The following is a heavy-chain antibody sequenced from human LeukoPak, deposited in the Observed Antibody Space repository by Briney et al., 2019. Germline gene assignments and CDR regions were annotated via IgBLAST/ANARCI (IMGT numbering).Heavy chain of an antibody. CDR2: IHTKIDGGVI. CDR3: TVRSSI. V-gene: IGHV3-15*01. D-gene: IGHD3-3*02. CDR1: GVTFSDVW. Sequence: PGGSLRLSCVVSGVTFSDVWMSWVRQAPGKGLEWVGRIHTKIDGGVIDYAPPVQGRFTISRDDSKNTLFLEMNYLKTEDTAIYYCTVRSSIWGQGTLVTVSS. J-gene: IGHJ4*02.